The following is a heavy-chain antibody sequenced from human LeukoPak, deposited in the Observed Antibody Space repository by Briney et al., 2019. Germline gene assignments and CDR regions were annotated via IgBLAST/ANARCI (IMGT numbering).Heavy chain of an antibody. CDR2: IRRKAHGGTT. V-gene: IGHV3-49*04. J-gene: IGHJ4*02. CDR3: TRVTYYYDNSGYFHFDS. D-gene: IGHD3-22*01. CDR1: GFTLGDYA. Sequence: GGSLRLSCTTSGFTLGDYAMSWVRQAPGKGLEWVSFIRRKAHGGTTEYAASVKGRFSSSKDDSKSIAYLQMNSLKTEDTAVYFCTRVTYYYDNSGYFHFDSWGQGSLVTVSS.